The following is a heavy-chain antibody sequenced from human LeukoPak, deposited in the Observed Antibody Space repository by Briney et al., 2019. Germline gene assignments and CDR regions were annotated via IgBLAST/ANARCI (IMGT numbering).Heavy chain of an antibody. CDR2: TYYRSRWYI. CDR3: ARTQGHLDL. V-gene: IGHV6-1*01. CDR1: GDSVSSTNAA. J-gene: IGHJ2*01. Sequence: SRTLSLTFAISGDSVSSTNAAWNWIRQSPSRGLEWLGRTYYRSRWYIEYARSVKSRITIGPDTSKNQFSLQLNSVTPEDAAVYYCARTQGHLDLWGRGTLVAVSS.